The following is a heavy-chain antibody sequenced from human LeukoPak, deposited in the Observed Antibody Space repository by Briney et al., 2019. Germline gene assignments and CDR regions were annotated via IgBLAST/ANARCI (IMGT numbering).Heavy chain of an antibody. CDR3: ARSYGSGSYTFDY. V-gene: IGHV4-38-2*01. D-gene: IGHD3-10*01. Sequence: PSETLSLTCAVSGYSLSSGYYWGWIRQPPGKGLEWIGSIYHSGSSYYNPSLKSRVTISVATSKNQFSLKLSSVTAADTAVYYCARSYGSGSYTFDYWGQGTLVTVSS. CDR2: IYHSGSS. J-gene: IGHJ4*02. CDR1: GYSLSSGYY.